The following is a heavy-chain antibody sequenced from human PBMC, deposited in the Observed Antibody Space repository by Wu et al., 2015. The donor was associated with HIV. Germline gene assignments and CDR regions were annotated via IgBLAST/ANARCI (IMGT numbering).Heavy chain of an antibody. Sequence: QVQLVQSGAEVKKPGASVKVSCKASGYTFTSYDINWVRQATGQGLEWMGWMNPKSRNTGYAQKFQGRVTMTRDTSISTAYMELSSLRSEDTAVYYCARQRAYTSGWYIYDYWGQGTRGHRLL. CDR2: MNPKSRNT. J-gene: IGHJ4*02. CDR1: GYTFTSYD. CDR3: ARQRAYTSGWYIYDY. V-gene: IGHV1-8*01. D-gene: IGHD6-19*01.